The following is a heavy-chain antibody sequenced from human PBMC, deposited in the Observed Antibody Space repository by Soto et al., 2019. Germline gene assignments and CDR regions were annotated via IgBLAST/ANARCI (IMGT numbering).Heavy chain of an antibody. CDR3: AKDQAAGGTISRYFQD. CDR2: ISGGGGTT. Sequence: PGGSLRLSCEASGFTFSSYAMSWVRQAPGKGLEWVSGISGGGGTTYYAYSVKGRFTISRDNSKNTLYLQVNSLRAEDTAVYYCAKDQAAGGTISRYFQDWGQGTLVTVSS. D-gene: IGHD6-13*01. J-gene: IGHJ1*01. CDR1: GFTFSSYA. V-gene: IGHV3-23*01.